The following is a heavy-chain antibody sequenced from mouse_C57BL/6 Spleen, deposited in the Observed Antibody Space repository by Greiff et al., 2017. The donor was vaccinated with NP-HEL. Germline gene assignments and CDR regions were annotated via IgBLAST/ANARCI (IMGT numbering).Heavy chain of an antibody. Sequence: QVQLQQPGPELVKPGASVKISCKASGYAFSSSWMNWVKQRPGKGLEWIGRIYPGDGDTNYNGKFKGKATLTADKSSSTAYMQLSSLTSEDSAVYFCARGWYYFDYWGQGTTLTVSS. D-gene: IGHD1-1*02. CDR1: GYAFSSSW. J-gene: IGHJ2*01. V-gene: IGHV1-82*01. CDR3: ARGWYYFDY. CDR2: IYPGDGDT.